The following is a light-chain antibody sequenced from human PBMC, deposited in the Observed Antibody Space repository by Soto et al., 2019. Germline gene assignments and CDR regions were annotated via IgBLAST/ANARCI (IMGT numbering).Light chain of an antibody. CDR3: SSYTSSSTPWV. CDR2: EVS. CDR1: SSDVGGYNY. V-gene: IGLV2-14*01. Sequence: QYALTQPASVSGSPGQSITISCTGTSSDVGGYNYVSWYQQHPGKAPKLMIYEVSNRPAGVSNRFSGSKSGNTASLTISGLQAEDEADYYGSSYTSSSTPWVFGTGTQLTVL. J-gene: IGLJ1*01.